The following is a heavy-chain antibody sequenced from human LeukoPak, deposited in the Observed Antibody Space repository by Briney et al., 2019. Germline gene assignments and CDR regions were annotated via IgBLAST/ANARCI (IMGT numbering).Heavy chain of an antibody. Sequence: GGSLRLSCAASGFTFSSYWMHWVRQAPGKGLEWVSAISGSGGSTYYADSVKGRFTISRDNSKNTLCLQMNSLRAEDTAVYYCASHHYYDSSGLDDYFDYWGQGTLVTVSS. J-gene: IGHJ4*02. CDR3: ASHHYYDSSGLDDYFDY. V-gene: IGHV3-23*01. CDR1: GFTFSSYW. D-gene: IGHD3-22*01. CDR2: ISGSGGST.